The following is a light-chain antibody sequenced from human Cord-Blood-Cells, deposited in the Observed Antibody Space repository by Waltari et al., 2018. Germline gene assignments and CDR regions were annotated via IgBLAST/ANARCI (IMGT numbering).Light chain of an antibody. V-gene: IGLV2-14*01. CDR2: DVS. CDR3: SSYTSSSTWV. Sequence: QSALTQPASVSGSPGQSITISCTGTSSDVGGYNYVPWYQQHPRKAPKLMIYDVSKRPSGVSNRFSDSKSGNTASLTISGLQAEDEADYYCSSYTSSSTWVFGGGTKLTVL. J-gene: IGLJ3*02. CDR1: SSDVGGYNY.